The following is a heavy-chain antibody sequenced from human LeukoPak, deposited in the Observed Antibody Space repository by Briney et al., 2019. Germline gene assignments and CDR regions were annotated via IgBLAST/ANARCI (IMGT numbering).Heavy chain of an antibody. CDR1: GYTFTGYY. CDR2: ISAYNGNT. V-gene: IGHV1-18*04. J-gene: IGHJ6*03. D-gene: IGHD3-22*01. Sequence: ASVKVSCKSSGYTFTGYYMHWVRQVPGQGLEWMGWISAYNGNTNYAQKLQGRVTMTTDTSTSTAYMELRSLRSDDTAVYYCARDFFALLDYYDSSGYYPGSMDVWGKGTTVTVSS. CDR3: ARDFFALLDYYDSSGYYPGSMDV.